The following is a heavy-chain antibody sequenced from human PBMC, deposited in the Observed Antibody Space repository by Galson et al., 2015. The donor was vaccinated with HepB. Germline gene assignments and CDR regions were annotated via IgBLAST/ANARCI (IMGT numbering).Heavy chain of an antibody. V-gene: IGHV3-74*01. CDR2: INSDGSST. CDR3: AREWQYYDFWSGYRAKENWFDP. Sequence: SLRLSCAASGFTFSSYWMHWVRQAPGKGLVWVSRINSDGSSTSYADSVKGRFTISRDNAKNTLYLQMNSLRAEDTAVYYCAREWQYYDFWSGYRAKENWFDPWGQGTLVTVSS. J-gene: IGHJ5*02. D-gene: IGHD3-3*01. CDR1: GFTFSSYW.